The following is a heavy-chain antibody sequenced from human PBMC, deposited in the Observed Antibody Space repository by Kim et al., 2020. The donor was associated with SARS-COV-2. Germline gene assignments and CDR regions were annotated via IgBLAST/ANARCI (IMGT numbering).Heavy chain of an antibody. CDR3: ARDQPPYSSSARNRLYY. CDR2: ISYDGSNK. D-gene: IGHD6-6*01. Sequence: GGSLRLSCAASGFTFSSYAMHWVRQAPGKGLEWVAVISYDGSNKYYADSVKGRFTISRDNSKNTLYLQMNSLRAEDTAVYYCARDQPPYSSSARNRLYYWGQGTLVTVSS. J-gene: IGHJ4*02. V-gene: IGHV3-30-3*01. CDR1: GFTFSSYA.